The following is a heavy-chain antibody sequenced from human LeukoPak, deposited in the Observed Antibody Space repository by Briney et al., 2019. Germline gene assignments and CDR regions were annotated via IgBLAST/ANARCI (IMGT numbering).Heavy chain of an antibody. J-gene: IGHJ4*02. CDR3: AKENYYGSGSYYKELDY. D-gene: IGHD3-10*01. Sequence: GGSLRLSCAASGFTFYDYAMHWVRQAPGKGLEWVSLISGDGGSTYYADSVKGRFTISRDNSKNSLYLQMNSLRTEDTALYYCAKENYYGSGSYYKELDYWGQGTLVTVSS. V-gene: IGHV3-43*02. CDR1: GFTFYDYA. CDR2: ISGDGGST.